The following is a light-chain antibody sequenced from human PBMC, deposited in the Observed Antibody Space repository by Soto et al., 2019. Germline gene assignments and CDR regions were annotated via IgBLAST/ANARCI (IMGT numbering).Light chain of an antibody. J-gene: IGKJ5*01. CDR1: QSITNY. Sequence: EIVLTQSPATLSLSPGEGATLSCRARQSITNYLAWYQQKPGQAPRLLIYDVSNRATGIPARFSGSGSGTDFTLTISSLQSDDFAVYYCQQYNNWPPTTLGQGTRLEIK. CDR3: QQYNNWPPTT. CDR2: DVS. V-gene: IGKV3-11*01.